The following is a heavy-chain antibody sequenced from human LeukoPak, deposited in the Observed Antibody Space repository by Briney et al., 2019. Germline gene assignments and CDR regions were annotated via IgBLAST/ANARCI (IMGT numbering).Heavy chain of an antibody. D-gene: IGHD2-15*01. CDR1: GFTFSSYS. V-gene: IGHV3-21*01. J-gene: IGHJ4*02. CDR3: ARDRSPCSGGSCYSDF. Sequence: GGSLRLSCAASGFTFSSYSMNWVRQAPGKGLEWVSSISTSSSYIYYADSVKGRFTISRDNAKYSLYLQMNSLRAEDTAVYYCARDRSPCSGGSCYSDFWGQGTLVTVSS. CDR2: ISTSSSYI.